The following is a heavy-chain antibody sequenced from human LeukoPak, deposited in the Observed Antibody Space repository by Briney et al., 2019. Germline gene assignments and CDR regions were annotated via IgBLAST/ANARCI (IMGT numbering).Heavy chain of an antibody. CDR2: IYPGDSDT. CDR3: ARNNRGGVLRYFDWLLEGDAFDI. V-gene: IGHV5-51*01. Sequence: GESLKISCKGSGYSFTSYWIGWVRQMPGKGLEWMGIIYPGDSDTRYSPSFQGQVTISADKSISTAYLQWSSLKASDTAMYYCARNNRGGVLRYFDWLLEGDAFDIWGQGTMVTVSS. D-gene: IGHD3-9*01. CDR1: GYSFTSYW. J-gene: IGHJ3*02.